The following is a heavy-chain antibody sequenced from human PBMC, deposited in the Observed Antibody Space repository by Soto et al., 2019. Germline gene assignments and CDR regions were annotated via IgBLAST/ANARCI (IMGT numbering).Heavy chain of an antibody. V-gene: IGHV3-74*01. Sequence: PGGSLRLSCAASGFTFSSYWMHWVRQAPGKGLVWVSRINSDGSSTSYADSVKGRFTISRDNAKNTLYLQMNSLRAEDTALYYCARDPYCTNGVCEGLSWFAPWGQGTLVTVSS. D-gene: IGHD2-8*01. CDR3: ARDPYCTNGVCEGLSWFAP. CDR2: INSDGSST. J-gene: IGHJ5*02. CDR1: GFTFSSYW.